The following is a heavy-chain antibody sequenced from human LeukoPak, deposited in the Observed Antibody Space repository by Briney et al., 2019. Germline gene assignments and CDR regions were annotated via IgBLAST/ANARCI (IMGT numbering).Heavy chain of an antibody. CDR3: ARLDYGDYVPTFDY. CDR1: GGSFSGYY. J-gene: IGHJ4*02. V-gene: IGHV4-34*01. Sequence: SETLSLTCAVYGGSFSGYYWSWIRQPPGKGLEWIGEINHSGSTNYNPSLKSRVTISVDTSKNQFSLKLSSVTAADTAVYYCARLDYGDYVPTFDYWGQGTLVTVSS. CDR2: INHSGST. D-gene: IGHD4-17*01.